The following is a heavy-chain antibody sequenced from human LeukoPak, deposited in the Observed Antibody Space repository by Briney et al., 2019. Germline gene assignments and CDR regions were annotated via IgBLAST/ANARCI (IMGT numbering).Heavy chain of an antibody. V-gene: IGHV4-34*01. CDR1: GGSFSGCY. J-gene: IGHJ6*02. Sequence: PSETLSLTCAVYGGSFSGCYWSWIRQPPGKGLEWIREINHSGSTNYNPSLKSRVTISVDTSKNQFSLKLSSVTAADTAVYYCARVRVVVVPAAHYYYYYYGMDVWGQGTTVTVSS. CDR3: ARVRVVVVPAAHYYYYYYGMDV. CDR2: INHSGST. D-gene: IGHD2-2*01.